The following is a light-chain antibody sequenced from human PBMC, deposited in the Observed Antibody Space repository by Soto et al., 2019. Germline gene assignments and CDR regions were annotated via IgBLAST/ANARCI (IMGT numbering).Light chain of an antibody. CDR1: SSDVGGYNY. V-gene: IGLV2-14*01. J-gene: IGLJ1*01. CDR3: SSYTSSSTPV. CDR2: DVS. Sequence: QSVLTQPASVSGSPGQSITISCTGTSSDVGGYNYVSWYQQHPGKAPKLMIYDVSNRPSGVSNRFSGSKSVNTASLTISGLQAEDEADYYCSSYTSSSTPVFGTGTKLTVL.